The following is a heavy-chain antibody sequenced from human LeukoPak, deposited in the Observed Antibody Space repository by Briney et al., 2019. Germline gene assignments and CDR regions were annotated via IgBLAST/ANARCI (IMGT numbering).Heavy chain of an antibody. CDR2: ISGSGGST. Sequence: GGSLRLSCAASGFTFNTYNMNWVRQAPGKGLEWVSAISGSGGSTYYADSVKGRFTISRDNSKNTLYLQMNSLRAEDTAVYYCAKDLSDGDYWGQGTLVTVSS. D-gene: IGHD5-24*01. J-gene: IGHJ4*02. V-gene: IGHV3-23*01. CDR1: GFTFNTYN. CDR3: AKDLSDGDY.